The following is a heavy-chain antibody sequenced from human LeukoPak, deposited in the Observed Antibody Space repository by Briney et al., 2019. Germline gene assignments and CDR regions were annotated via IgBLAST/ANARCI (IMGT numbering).Heavy chain of an antibody. J-gene: IGHJ4*02. CDR2: TYYRSTWLN. CDR1: GDSVSNNSAA. CDR3: AREPHGSGLLFDY. D-gene: IGHD6-19*01. Sequence: SRTLSLTFPISGDSVSNNSAAWNWLRQSPSRGLEWLGSTYYRSTWLNDYAGSLKSRISINPDTSKTQFSLQLNSVTPEDTAVYYCAREPHGSGLLFDYWGRGTLVTVSS. V-gene: IGHV6-1*01.